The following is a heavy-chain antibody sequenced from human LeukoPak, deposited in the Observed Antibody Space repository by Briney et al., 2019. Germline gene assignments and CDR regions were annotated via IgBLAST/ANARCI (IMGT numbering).Heavy chain of an antibody. CDR1: GFSFTDYP. J-gene: IGHJ1*01. CDR3: ARDNPYGGNLAH. V-gene: IGHV3-48*02. Sequence: GGSLRLSCPTSGFSFTDYPMNWVRQAPGKGLEGVSYVGGSSSTKYYPHSVKGRFIISRDNAKNSLYLQMNSLRDEDTAVYYCARDNPYGGNLAHWGQSTRLTVSS. CDR2: VGGSSSTK. D-gene: IGHD1-26*01.